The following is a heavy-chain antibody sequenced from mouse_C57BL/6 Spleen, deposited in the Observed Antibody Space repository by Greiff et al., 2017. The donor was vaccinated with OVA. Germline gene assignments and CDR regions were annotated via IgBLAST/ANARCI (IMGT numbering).Heavy chain of an antibody. D-gene: IGHD2-4*01. V-gene: IGHV3-6*01. CDR2: ISYDGSN. CDR3: ARAHYDYEDY. CDR1: GYSITSGYY. Sequence: EVHLVESGPGLVKPSQSLSLTCSVTGYSITSGYYWNWIRQFPGNKLEWMGYISYDGSNNYNPSLKNRISITRDTSKNQFFLKLHSVTTEDTATYYCARAHYDYEDYWGQGTTLTVSS. J-gene: IGHJ2*01.